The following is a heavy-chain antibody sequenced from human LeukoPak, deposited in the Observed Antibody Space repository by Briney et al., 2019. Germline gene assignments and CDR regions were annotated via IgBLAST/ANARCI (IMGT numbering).Heavy chain of an antibody. CDR2: LCGGGTP. V-gene: IGHV4-38-2*01. Sequence: SETLSLTGDVSGHSISSGHYWGWVRQPPGKGLEWIGSLCGGGTPDYDPSLKSLVSMSIDTSKNQFSLRLRSLTAADTAIYYCGTSDSGSIFGVVISFWRQGTLVTVSS. CDR3: GTSDSGSIFGVVISF. CDR1: GHSISSGHY. D-gene: IGHD3-3*02. J-gene: IGHJ4*02.